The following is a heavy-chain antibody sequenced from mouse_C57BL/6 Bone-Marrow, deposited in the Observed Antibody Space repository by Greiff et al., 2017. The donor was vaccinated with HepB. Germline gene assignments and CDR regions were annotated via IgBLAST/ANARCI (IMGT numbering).Heavy chain of an antibody. D-gene: IGHD1-1*01. CDR1: GFTFSDYG. CDR3: ARTTVVTYWYFDV. V-gene: IGHV5-17*01. J-gene: IGHJ1*03. Sequence: EVQLVESGGGLVKPGGSLKLSCAASGFTFSDYGMHWVRQAPEKGLEWVAYISSGSSTNYYADTVKGRFTISRDNAKNTLFLQMTSLRSEDTAMYYCARTTVVTYWYFDVWGTGTTVTVSS. CDR2: ISSGSSTN.